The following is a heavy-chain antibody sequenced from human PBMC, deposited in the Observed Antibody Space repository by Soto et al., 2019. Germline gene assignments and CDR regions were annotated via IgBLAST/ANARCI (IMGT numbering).Heavy chain of an antibody. CDR3: AVVVAATTLLGWFDP. CDR2: IIPIFGTA. Sequence: QVPLVQSGAEVKKPGSSVKVSCKASGGTFSSYAISWVRQAPGQGLEWMGGIIPIFGTANYAQKFQGRVTITADESTSTAYMELSSLRSEDTAVYYCAVVVAATTLLGWFDPWGQGTLVTVSS. CDR1: GGTFSSYA. V-gene: IGHV1-69*12. D-gene: IGHD2-15*01. J-gene: IGHJ5*02.